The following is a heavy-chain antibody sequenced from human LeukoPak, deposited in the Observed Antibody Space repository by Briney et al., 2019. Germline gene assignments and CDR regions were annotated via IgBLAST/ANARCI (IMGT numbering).Heavy chain of an antibody. CDR3: ARGRFLDAFDI. D-gene: IGHD3-3*01. V-gene: IGHV4-61*01. Sequence: SETLSLTCTVSGGSVSSGSYYWSWIRQPPGKGLEWVGCIYYSGSTNYNPSLKSRVTISLDTSKNQFSLKLSSVTAADTAVYYCARGRFLDAFDIWGQGTMVTVSS. J-gene: IGHJ3*02. CDR1: GGSVSSGSYY. CDR2: IYYSGST.